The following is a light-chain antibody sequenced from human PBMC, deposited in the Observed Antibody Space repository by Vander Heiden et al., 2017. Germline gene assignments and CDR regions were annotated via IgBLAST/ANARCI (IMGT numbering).Light chain of an antibody. CDR3: QQYYGTPIS. J-gene: IGKJ5*01. V-gene: IGKV4-1*01. Sequence: DIVMTQSPDSLSVPLGERATINCKSSQSVLYSSNNENYLAWYQQKSGQPPKLLIYWASTRESGVPDRFSGSGSGTDFTLTISSLQAEDVAVYYCQQYYGTPISFGQGTRLEIK. CDR2: WAS. CDR1: QSVLYSSNNENY.